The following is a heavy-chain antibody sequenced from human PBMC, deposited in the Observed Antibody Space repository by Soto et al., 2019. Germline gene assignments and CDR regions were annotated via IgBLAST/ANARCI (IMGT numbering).Heavy chain of an antibody. Sequence: PGGSLRLSCAASGFTVSRNYMSWVRQAPGKGLEWVSVLYSGCSTYYADSVKGRFTISRDNSKNTLFLQMNSLRAEDTAVYYCARDAARGGACLCYYYYGMDVWGQGTTVTVSS. CDR1: GFTVSRNY. D-gene: IGHD2-21*01. CDR3: ARDAARGGACLCYYYYGMDV. J-gene: IGHJ6*02. CDR2: LYSGCST. V-gene: IGHV3-53*01.